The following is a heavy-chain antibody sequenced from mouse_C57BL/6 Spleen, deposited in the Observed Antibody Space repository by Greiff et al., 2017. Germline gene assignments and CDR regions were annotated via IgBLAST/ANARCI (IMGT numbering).Heavy chain of an antibody. J-gene: IGHJ3*01. V-gene: IGHV5-9*01. CDR3: ARHGSSGSSFAY. CDR1: GFTFSSYT. CDR2: ISGGGGNT. Sequence: EVMLVESGGGLVKPGGSLKLSCAASGFTFSSYTMSWVRQTPEKRLEWVATISGGGGNTYYPDSVKGRFTISRDNAKNTLYLQMSSLRSEDTALYYCARHGSSGSSFAYWGQGTLVTVSA. D-gene: IGHD3-2*02.